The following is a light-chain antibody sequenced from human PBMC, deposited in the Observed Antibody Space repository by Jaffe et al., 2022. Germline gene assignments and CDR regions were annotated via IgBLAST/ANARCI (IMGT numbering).Light chain of an antibody. V-gene: IGLV3-9*01. Sequence: SYELTQPLSVSVALGQTARLTCGGNNIGTKNVHWYQQKPGQAPVLVIYRDNNRPSGIPERFSGSNSGNTATLTISRAQAGDEADYYCQVWDSNSVYVFGTGTKVTVL. CDR2: RDN. J-gene: IGLJ1*01. CDR1: NIGTKN. CDR3: QVWDSNSVYV.